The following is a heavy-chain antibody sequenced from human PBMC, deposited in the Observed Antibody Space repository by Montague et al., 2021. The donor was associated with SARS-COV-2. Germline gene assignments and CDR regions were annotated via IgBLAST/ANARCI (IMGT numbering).Heavy chain of an antibody. CDR2: VYYTGGT. Sequence: SETLSLTCSVSGGSINSFYWNWIRQSPGKGLEWIGYVYYTGGTNYNPSLKSRAIISVDTSKNQFSLTVGSVTAADTAVYYCARAGGGSSYNYYGSDVWGQGTTVTVSS. CDR1: GGSINSFY. J-gene: IGHJ6*02. V-gene: IGHV4-59*13. CDR3: ARAGGGSSYNYYGSDV. D-gene: IGHD3-10*01.